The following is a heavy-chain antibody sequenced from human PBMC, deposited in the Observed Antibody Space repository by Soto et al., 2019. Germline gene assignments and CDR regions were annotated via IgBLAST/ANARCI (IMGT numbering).Heavy chain of an antibody. CDR3: ARRDRYDYIWGSYRPSPHPDDAFDI. V-gene: IGHV5-51*01. J-gene: IGHJ3*02. D-gene: IGHD3-16*02. CDR2: IYPGDSDT. CDR1: GYSFTSYW. Sequence: GESLKISCKGSGYSFTSYWIGWVRQMPGKGLEWMGIIYPGDSDTRYSPSFQGQVTISADKSISTAYLQWSSLKASDTAMYYCARRDRYDYIWGSYRPSPHPDDAFDIWGQGTMVTVSS.